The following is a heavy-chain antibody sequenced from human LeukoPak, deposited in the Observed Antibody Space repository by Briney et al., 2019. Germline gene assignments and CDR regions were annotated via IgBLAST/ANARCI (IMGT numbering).Heavy chain of an antibody. CDR2: IKQDRSEK. CDR1: GFTFTNYW. Sequence: PGGSLRLSCAASGFTFTNYWMSWVRQDPGKGLELVANIKQDRSEKYYVDSVKGRFTISRDNAKNSLYLQMNSLRAEDTAVYYCARLREIPVFGVVTKSTSYFDYWGQGTLVTVSS. J-gene: IGHJ4*02. CDR3: ARLREIPVFGVVTKSTSYFDY. V-gene: IGHV3-7*01. D-gene: IGHD3-3*01.